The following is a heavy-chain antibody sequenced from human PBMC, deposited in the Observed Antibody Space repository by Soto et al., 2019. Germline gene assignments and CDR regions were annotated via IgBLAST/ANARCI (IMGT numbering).Heavy chain of an antibody. V-gene: IGHV3-11*06. J-gene: IGHJ5*02. D-gene: IGHD2-15*01. CDR1: GFTFGDSY. Sequence: PGGSLRLSCAGSGFTFGDSYTSWIRQAPGKGLEWLSYISPGSRYPAYADSVKGRFTISRDNAKRSLYLQMMSLTAEDTAIYYCVRGGGGGLFDPWGQGTMVTVYS. CDR3: VRGGGGGLFDP. CDR2: ISPGSRYP.